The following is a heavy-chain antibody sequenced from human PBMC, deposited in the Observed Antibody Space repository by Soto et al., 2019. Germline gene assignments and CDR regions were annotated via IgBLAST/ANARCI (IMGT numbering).Heavy chain of an antibody. CDR3: ATRSTYYYDSSGYWGYYFDY. CDR2: FDPEDGET. D-gene: IGHD3-22*01. V-gene: IGHV1-24*01. J-gene: IGHJ4*02. Sequence: ASVKVSCKASGYTLTELSMHWVRQAPGKGLEWMGGFDPEDGETIYAQKFQGRVTMTEDTSTDTAYMELSSLRSEDTAVYYCATRSTYYYDSSGYWGYYFDYWGQGTLVTVSS. CDR1: GYTLTELS.